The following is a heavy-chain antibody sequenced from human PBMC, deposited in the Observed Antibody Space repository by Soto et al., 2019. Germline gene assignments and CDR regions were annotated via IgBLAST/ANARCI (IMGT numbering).Heavy chain of an antibody. J-gene: IGHJ3*02. CDR1: GGSISSYY. CDR2: IYYSGST. Sequence: SETLSLTGTVSGGSISSYYCSWIRQPPGKGLEWIGYIYYSGSTNYNPSLKSRVTISVDTSKNQFSLKLSSVTAADTAVYYCAPYSSGWYKYAFDIWGQGTMVTVSS. D-gene: IGHD6-19*01. V-gene: IGHV4-59*01. CDR3: APYSSGWYKYAFDI.